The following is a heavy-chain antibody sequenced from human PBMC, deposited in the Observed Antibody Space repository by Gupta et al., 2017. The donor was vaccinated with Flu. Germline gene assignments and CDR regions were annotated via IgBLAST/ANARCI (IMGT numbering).Heavy chain of an antibody. V-gene: IGHV3-33*01. Sequence: AASGFTFSNHGMHWVRQAPGKGLEWVAIIWYDGSNEQYVESVKGRFTISRDNSKNTLYLQMNSVRADDTALYYCARSCGGDCYGPDYWGQGTLVTVSS. CDR2: IWYDGSNE. J-gene: IGHJ4*02. CDR1: GFTFSNHG. CDR3: ARSCGGDCYGPDY. D-gene: IGHD2-21*02.